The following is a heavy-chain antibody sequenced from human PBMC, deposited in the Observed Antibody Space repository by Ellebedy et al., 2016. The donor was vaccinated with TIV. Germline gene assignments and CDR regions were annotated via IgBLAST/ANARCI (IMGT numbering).Heavy chain of an antibody. CDR2: INNGGRTT. CDR3: AKDMVFGDGKWEIDV. J-gene: IGHJ6*02. V-gene: IGHV3-23*01. D-gene: IGHD1-26*01. CDR1: GFTFSGYA. Sequence: GESLKISCVASGFTFSGYAMSWVRQAPGKGLEWVSGINNGGRTTSYADSVRGRFTISRDNSRSTLYLPMHSLRAEDSAVYYCAKDMVFGDGKWEIDVWGQGTTVTVSS.